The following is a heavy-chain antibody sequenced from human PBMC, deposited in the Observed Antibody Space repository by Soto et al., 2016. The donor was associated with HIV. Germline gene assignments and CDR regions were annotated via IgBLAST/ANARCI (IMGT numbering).Heavy chain of an antibody. CDR1: GFTFSSYT. D-gene: IGHD3-16*02. J-gene: IGHJ5*02. V-gene: IGHV3-21*06. CDR2: ISSSSSDI. CDR3: AGPYRPPVXNWFDP. Sequence: EVQLVESGGGLVKPGGSLRLSCAASGFTFSSYTMNWVRQAPGKGLEYVSSISSSSSDIYYADSVKGRFTISRDNAKNSLYLQMNSLRAEDTAVYYCAGPYRPPVXNWFDPWGQGTLVTVSS.